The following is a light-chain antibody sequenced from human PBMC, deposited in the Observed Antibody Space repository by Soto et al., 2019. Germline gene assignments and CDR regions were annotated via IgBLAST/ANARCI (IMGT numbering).Light chain of an antibody. Sequence: QPVLTQPASVSDSPGQSITISCTGTSSDVGGSNFVSWYQQHPGKPPKLIIYDVANRPSGVSNRFSGSKSGSTASLIISRLQTEDEADYYCVSYTSSTTYVFGTGTKLTV. CDR1: SSDVGGSNF. V-gene: IGLV2-14*03. CDR3: VSYTSSTTYV. CDR2: DVA. J-gene: IGLJ1*01.